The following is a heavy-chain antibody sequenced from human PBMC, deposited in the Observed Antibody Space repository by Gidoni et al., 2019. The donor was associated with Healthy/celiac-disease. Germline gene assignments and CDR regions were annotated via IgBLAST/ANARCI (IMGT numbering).Heavy chain of an antibody. CDR2: MNPNSGNT. J-gene: IGHJ6*02. CDR3: ARFDYGGNSIRHYYYYGMDV. V-gene: IGHV1-8*01. CDR1: GYTFTSYD. D-gene: IGHD4-17*01. Sequence: QVQLVQSGAEVKKPGASVKVSCQASGYTFTSYDINWVRQATGQGLEWMGWMNPNSGNTGYAQKFQGRVTMTRNTSISTAYMELSSLRSEDTAVYYCARFDYGGNSIRHYYYYGMDVWGQGTTVTVSS.